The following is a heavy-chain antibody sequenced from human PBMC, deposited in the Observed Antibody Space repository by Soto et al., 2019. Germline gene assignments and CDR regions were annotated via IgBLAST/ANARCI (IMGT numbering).Heavy chain of an antibody. V-gene: IGHV4-31*03. CDR3: ARGQEVRFPNWFDP. Sequence: SETLSLTCTVSGGSISSGGYYWSWIRQHPGKGLEWIGYIYYSGSTYYNPSLKSRVTISVDTSKNQFSLKLSSVTAADTAVYYCARGQEVRFPNWFDPWGQGTLVTVSS. J-gene: IGHJ5*02. D-gene: IGHD3-3*01. CDR1: GGSISSGGYY. CDR2: IYYSGST.